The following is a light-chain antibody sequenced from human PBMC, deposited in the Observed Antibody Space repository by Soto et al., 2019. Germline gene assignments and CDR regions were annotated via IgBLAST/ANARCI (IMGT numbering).Light chain of an antibody. CDR1: QSISSS. Sequence: VVLTQSPATLSVSPGESATLSCRASQSISSSKLAWYQQNPGQAPRLLMYGASNRATGIPARFSGSGSGTEFTLTISSLQSEDFAVYYCQQYDYWPRTFGQGTKVDI. CDR2: GAS. J-gene: IGKJ1*01. CDR3: QQYDYWPRT. V-gene: IGKV3-15*01.